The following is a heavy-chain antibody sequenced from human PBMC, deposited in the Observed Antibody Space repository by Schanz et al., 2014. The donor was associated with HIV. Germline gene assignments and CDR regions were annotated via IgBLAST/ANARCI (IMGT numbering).Heavy chain of an antibody. CDR2: IIPFFGTA. J-gene: IGHJ1*01. D-gene: IGHD3-10*01. CDR3: AIGRFDTVIWLGDAFVI. V-gene: IGHV1-69*01. Sequence: QVPLVQSGAEVKKPGSSVKVSCKASGGTFSIYAISWVRQAPGQGLEWMGGIIPFFGTANYALTLQGRLTITADETTWTAYMDLTSLRDADTSVYYSAIGRFDTVIWLGDAFVIWGRGTLVTVSS. CDR1: GGTFSIYA.